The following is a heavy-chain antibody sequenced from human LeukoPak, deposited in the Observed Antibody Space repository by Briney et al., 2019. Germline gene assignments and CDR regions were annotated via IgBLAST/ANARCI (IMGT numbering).Heavy chain of an antibody. D-gene: IGHD2-15*01. CDR2: IYPGDSDT. CDR3: ARLLPPLDY. Sequence: RGESLKISCKSSGYNFTSYWIGWVRQMPGKGLEWMGIIYPGDSDTRYSPSFQGQVTISADKSISTAHLPCSSMKASDTAIDYCARLLPPLDYWGQGTLVTVSS. V-gene: IGHV5-51*01. CDR1: GYNFTSYW. J-gene: IGHJ4*02.